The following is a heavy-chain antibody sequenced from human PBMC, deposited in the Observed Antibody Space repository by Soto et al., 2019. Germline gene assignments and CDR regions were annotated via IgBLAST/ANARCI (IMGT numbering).Heavy chain of an antibody. Sequence: QVQLVQSGAEVKKPGASVKVSCKASGYTFSTYDINWVRHATGQGLEWMGWMNPNSGNTGYAQKFQGRVTMTRDTSITTAYMELSSLRSEDTAVYFCARAIRDQLLSDNWGQGTLVTVS. CDR2: MNPNSGNT. D-gene: IGHD2-2*01. CDR1: GYTFSTYD. CDR3: ARAIRDQLLSDN. V-gene: IGHV1-8*01. J-gene: IGHJ4*02.